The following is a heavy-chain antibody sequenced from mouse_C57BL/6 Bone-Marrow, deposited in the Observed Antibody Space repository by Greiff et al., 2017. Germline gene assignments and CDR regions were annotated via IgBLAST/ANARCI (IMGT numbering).Heavy chain of an antibody. J-gene: IGHJ4*01. Sequence: QVQLKESGAELARPGASVKLSCKASGYTFTSYGISWVKQRTGQGLEWIGEIYPRSGNTYYNEKFKGKAKLTADKSSSTAYMELRSLTSEDSAVYFCARYYYGNCYAMDYWGQGTSVTVSS. CDR3: ARYYYGNCYAMDY. D-gene: IGHD2-1*01. CDR1: GYTFTSYG. V-gene: IGHV1-81*01. CDR2: IYPRSGNT.